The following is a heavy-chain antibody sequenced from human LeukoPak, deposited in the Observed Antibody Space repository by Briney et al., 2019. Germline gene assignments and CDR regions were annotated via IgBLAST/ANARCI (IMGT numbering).Heavy chain of an antibody. J-gene: IGHJ4*02. CDR1: GFTFSSYA. D-gene: IGHD6-13*01. Sequence: GGSLRLSCAASGFTFSSYAMSWVRQAPGKGLEWVSAISGSGGSTYYADSVKGRFTISRDNSKNTLYLQMNSLRAEDTAVYYCAKDHGWMDSSSSDYWGQGTLVTVSS. CDR3: AKDHGWMDSSSSDY. V-gene: IGHV3-23*01. CDR2: ISGSGGST.